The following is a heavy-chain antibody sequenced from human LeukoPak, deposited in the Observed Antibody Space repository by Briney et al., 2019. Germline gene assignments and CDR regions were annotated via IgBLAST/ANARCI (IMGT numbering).Heavy chain of an antibody. CDR2: ISWNSGSI. CDR1: GFTFSSYA. CDR3: AKGGHHCSSTSCHFDY. D-gene: IGHD2-2*01. Sequence: GGSLRLSCAASGFTFSSYAMSWVRQAPGKGLEWVSGISWNSGSIGYADSVKGRFTISRDNAKNSLYLQMNSLRAEDMALYYCAKGGHHCSSTSCHFDYWGQGTLVTVSS. J-gene: IGHJ4*02. V-gene: IGHV3-9*03.